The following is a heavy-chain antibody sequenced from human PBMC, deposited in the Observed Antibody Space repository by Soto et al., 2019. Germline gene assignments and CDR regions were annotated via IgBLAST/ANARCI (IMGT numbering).Heavy chain of an antibody. D-gene: IGHD3-22*01. J-gene: IGHJ4*02. V-gene: IGHV1-2*02. CDR3: ARAPYYDSSGFSVREAY. CDR2: INPNSGGT. CDR1: GYTFTGYY. Sequence: ASVKVSCKASGYTFTGYYMHRVLQAPGQGLEWMGWINPNSGGTNYEQKFQGRVTMTRDTSISTAYMELSRLRSDDTAVYYCARAPYYDSSGFSVREAYWGQGTLVTVSS.